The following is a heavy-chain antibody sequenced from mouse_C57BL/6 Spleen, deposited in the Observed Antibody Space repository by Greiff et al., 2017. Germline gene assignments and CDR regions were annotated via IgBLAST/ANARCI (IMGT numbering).Heavy chain of an antibody. J-gene: IGHJ2*01. CDR3: ARVGVLAPDY. CDR1: GYAFSSYW. V-gene: IGHV1-80*01. D-gene: IGHD1-1*01. Sequence: VQLVESEAELVKPGASVKISCKASGYAFSSYWMNWVKQRPGKGLEWIGQIYPGDGDTNYNGKFKGKATLTTDKSSSTAYMQLNSLTSEDSAVYFCARVGVLAPDYWGQGTTLTVSS. CDR2: IYPGDGDT.